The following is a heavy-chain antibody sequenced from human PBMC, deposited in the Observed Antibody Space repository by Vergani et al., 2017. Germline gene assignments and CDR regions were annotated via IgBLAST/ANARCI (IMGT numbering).Heavy chain of an antibody. CDR3: ARHTTYTDS. V-gene: IGHV5-51*01. CDR2: IYPADSDT. CDR1: EYSFGNYW. J-gene: IGHJ4*02. Sequence: EVELVQSGPEMRKPGESLKIACTGSEYSFGNYWMGWVRQMPGKGLEWMGIIYPADSDTRYSPSFQGQVTISADKSINTAFLQWDSLKASDTALYYCARHTTYTDSWGQGTLVTVSS. D-gene: IGHD1-1*01.